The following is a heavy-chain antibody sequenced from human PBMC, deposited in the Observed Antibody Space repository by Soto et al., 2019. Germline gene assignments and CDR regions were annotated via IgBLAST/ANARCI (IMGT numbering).Heavy chain of an antibody. V-gene: IGHV3-23*01. D-gene: IGHD6-19*01. J-gene: IGHJ3*02. CDR3: AKVARGGWYAAFDI. CDR1: GFTFSSYA. Sequence: EVQLLESGGGLIQPGGSLRLSCAASGFTFSSYAMSWVRQAPGKGLEWVSVISGSGGSTYYADSVKGRFTISRDNSKNPLYRQMNGLAAADTAVYYCAKVARGGWYAAFDIWGQGTMVTGSS. CDR2: ISGSGGST.